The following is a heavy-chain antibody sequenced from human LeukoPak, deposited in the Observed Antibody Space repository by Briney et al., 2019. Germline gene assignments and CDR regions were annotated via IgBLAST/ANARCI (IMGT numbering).Heavy chain of an antibody. CDR1: GFTFSSYG. CDR3: AKESDYIWGSCFDY. CDR2: ISYDGSNK. V-gene: IGHV3-30*18. J-gene: IGHJ4*02. Sequence: GGSLRLSCAASGFTFSSYGMHWVRQAPGKGLEWVAVISYDGSNKYYADSVKGRFTISRDNSKNTLYLQTNSLRAEDTAVYYCAKESDYIWGSCFDYWGQGTLVTVSS. D-gene: IGHD3-16*01.